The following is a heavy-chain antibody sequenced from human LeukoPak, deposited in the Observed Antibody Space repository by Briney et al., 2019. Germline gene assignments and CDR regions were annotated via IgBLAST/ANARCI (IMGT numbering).Heavy chain of an antibody. CDR3: ARNPYYYGSGSRGMDV. Sequence: KSSETLSLTCTVSGGSISSYYWSWIRQPPGKGLEWIGYIYYSGSTNYNPSLKSRVTISVGTSKNQFSLKLSSVTAADTAVYYCARNPYYYGSGSRGMDVWGQGTTVTVSS. CDR1: GGSISSYY. CDR2: IYYSGST. V-gene: IGHV4-59*08. J-gene: IGHJ6*02. D-gene: IGHD3-10*01.